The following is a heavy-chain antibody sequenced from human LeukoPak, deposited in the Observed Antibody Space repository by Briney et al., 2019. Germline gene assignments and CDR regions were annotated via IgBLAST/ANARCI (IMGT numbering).Heavy chain of an antibody. D-gene: IGHD2-2*01. Sequence: PGGSLRLSCAASGFTFSSYSMNWVRQAPGKGLEWVSSISSSSSYIYYADSVKGRFTISRDNAKTSLYLQMNSLRAEDTAVYYCARQRAIVVVPAAKGAFDIWGQGTMVTVSS. J-gene: IGHJ3*02. V-gene: IGHV3-21*01. CDR1: GFTFSSYS. CDR3: ARQRAIVVVPAAKGAFDI. CDR2: ISSSSSYI.